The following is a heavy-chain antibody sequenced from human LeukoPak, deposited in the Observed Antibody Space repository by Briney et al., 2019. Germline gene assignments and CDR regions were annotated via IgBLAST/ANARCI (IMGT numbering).Heavy chain of an antibody. CDR3: ARSAEIQQQLLLDY. CDR2: IYYSGST. V-gene: IGHV4-59*01. D-gene: IGHD6-13*01. CDR1: GGSISSYY. Sequence: SETLSLTCTVSGGSISSYYWSWIRQPPGKGLEWTGYIYYSGSTNYNPSLKSRVTISVDTSKNQFSLKLSSVTAADTAVYYCARSAEIQQQLLLDYWGQGTLVTVSS. J-gene: IGHJ4*02.